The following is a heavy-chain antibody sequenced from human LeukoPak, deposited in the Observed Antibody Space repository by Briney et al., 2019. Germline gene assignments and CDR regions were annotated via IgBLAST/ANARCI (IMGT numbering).Heavy chain of an antibody. CDR3: ARQLRYCSSTSCGVFDP. J-gene: IGHJ5*02. Sequence: SETLSLTCTVSGGSISSSSYYWGWIRQPPGKGLEWIGSIYYSGSTYYNPSLKSRVTISVDTSKNQFSLKLSSVTAADTAVYYCARQLRYCSSTSCGVFDPWGQGTLVTVSS. D-gene: IGHD2-2*01. CDR2: IYYSGST. V-gene: IGHV4-39*01. CDR1: GGSISSSSYY.